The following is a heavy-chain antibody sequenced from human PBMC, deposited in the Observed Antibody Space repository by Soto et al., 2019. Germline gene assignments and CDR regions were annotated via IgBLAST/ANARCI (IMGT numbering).Heavy chain of an antibody. D-gene: IGHD2-15*01. CDR3: ARGDSDLAVSEAAY. J-gene: IGHJ1*01. V-gene: IGHV4-59*01. Sequence: PSETLSLTCTVSGASITDSYWSWIRQPPEKDLECIGYIYFSGVATYNPSLKSRATMSRDTSKNEFSLKLTSVTAADTAIYYCARGDSDLAVSEAAYWGQGTLVTVS. CDR2: IYFSGVA. CDR1: GASITDSY.